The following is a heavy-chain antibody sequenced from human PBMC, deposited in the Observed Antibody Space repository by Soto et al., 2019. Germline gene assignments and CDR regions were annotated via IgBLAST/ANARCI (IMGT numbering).Heavy chain of an antibody. V-gene: IGHV1-8*01. J-gene: IGHJ3*02. CDR2: MNPNSGNT. Sequence: QVQLVQSGAEVKKPGASVKVSCKASGYTFTSYDINWVRQATGQGLEWMGWMNPNSGNTAYAQKFRGRVTMTRNTSISTADMELSSLRSEDTAVYYCARERSGWGAFEIWGQGTMVTVSS. D-gene: IGHD6-19*01. CDR3: ARERSGWGAFEI. CDR1: GYTFTSYD.